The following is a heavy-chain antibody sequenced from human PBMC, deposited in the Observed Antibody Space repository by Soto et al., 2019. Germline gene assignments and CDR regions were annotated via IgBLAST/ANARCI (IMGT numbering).Heavy chain of an antibody. CDR2: MRQDGSEK. Sequence: VVSLRLSCAASGFTFSSYWMSWVRQAPGKGLEWVANMRQDGSEKYYVDSVKGRFTISRDNAKNSLYLQMNSLRAEDTAVDYGARIICSSNSCYPFDYWGQGT. V-gene: IGHV3-7*03. CDR1: GFTFSSYW. CDR3: ARIICSSNSCYPFDY. J-gene: IGHJ4*02. D-gene: IGHD2-2*01.